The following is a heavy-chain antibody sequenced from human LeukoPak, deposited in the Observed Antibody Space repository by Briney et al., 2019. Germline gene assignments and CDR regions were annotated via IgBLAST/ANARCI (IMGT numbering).Heavy chain of an antibody. Sequence: GGSLRLSCAASGFTFSSYGMHWVRQAPGKGLEWVAVISYDGSNKYYADSVKGRFTISRDNSKNTLYLQMNSLRAEDTAVYYCARVPLEWLLSDWFDPWGQGTLVTVSS. D-gene: IGHD3-3*01. CDR1: GFTFSSYG. J-gene: IGHJ5*02. CDR3: ARVPLEWLLSDWFDP. V-gene: IGHV3-30*03. CDR2: ISYDGSNK.